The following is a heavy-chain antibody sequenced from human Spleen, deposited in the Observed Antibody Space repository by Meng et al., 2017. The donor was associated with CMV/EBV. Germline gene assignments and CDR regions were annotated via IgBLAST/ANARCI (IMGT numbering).Heavy chain of an antibody. V-gene: IGHV4-39*07. D-gene: IGHD3-3*01. Sequence: GSLRLSCIVSGGSISSNTHYWEWVRQPPGKGLEWIGSIYHSGSTYYNPSLKSRVSISGDTSKNQFSLRLSSVTAADTAVYYCASTKITVFGVVTFETASYNWFDPWGQGTLVTVSS. CDR3: ASTKITVFGVVTFETASYNWFDP. CDR2: IYHSGST. J-gene: IGHJ5*02. CDR1: GGSISSNTHY.